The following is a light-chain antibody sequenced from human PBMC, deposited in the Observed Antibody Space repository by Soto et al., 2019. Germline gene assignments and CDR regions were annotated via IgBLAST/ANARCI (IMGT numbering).Light chain of an antibody. Sequence: QSALTQPASLSGSPGQSVTISCTGTNSDIGGYNYVSWYQQHHGKAPKLLIYDVITRPSGLSSRFSGSKSGNTASLTISGLHAEDEADYYCCSYTRTSISVFGTGTKVTVL. J-gene: IGLJ1*01. CDR2: DVI. CDR3: CSYTRTSISV. CDR1: NSDIGGYNY. V-gene: IGLV2-14*03.